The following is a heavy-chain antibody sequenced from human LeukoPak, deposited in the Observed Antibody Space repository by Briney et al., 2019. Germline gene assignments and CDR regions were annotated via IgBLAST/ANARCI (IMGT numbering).Heavy chain of an antibody. CDR1: GFTFSSYA. Sequence: GGSLRLSCAASGFTFSSYAMSWVRQAPGKGLEWVSAISGSGGSTYYADFVKGRFTISRDNSKNTLYLQMNSLRAEDTAVYYCAKAYYYDSSGYYGTFDYWGQGTLVTVSS. CDR3: AKAYYYDSSGYYGTFDY. V-gene: IGHV3-23*01. CDR2: ISGSGGST. D-gene: IGHD3-22*01. J-gene: IGHJ4*02.